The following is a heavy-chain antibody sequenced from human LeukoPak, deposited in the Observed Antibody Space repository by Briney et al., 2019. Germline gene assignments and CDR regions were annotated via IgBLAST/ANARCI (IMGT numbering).Heavy chain of an antibody. CDR2: ITSSSSYT. CDR3: ARDPYNGAYSEGYYYYYMDV. V-gene: IGHV3-21*01. J-gene: IGHJ6*03. CDR1: GITFSNYN. D-gene: IGHD1-1*01. Sequence: GGSLRLSCAAPGITFSNYNMNWVRQAPGKGLEWISAITSSSSYTFYADSVKGRFTISRDNAQNSLYLQMNSLRVEDTAIYYCARDPYNGAYSEGYYYYYMDVWRKGTTVTVSS.